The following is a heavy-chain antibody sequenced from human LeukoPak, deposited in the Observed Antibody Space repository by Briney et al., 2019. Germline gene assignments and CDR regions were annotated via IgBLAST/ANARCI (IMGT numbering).Heavy chain of an antibody. CDR3: ARRGMLSYYFDY. CDR2: ISDSGGST. V-gene: IGHV3-23*01. CDR1: GFTSSSYA. Sequence: PGGSLRLSCAASGFTSSSYAMSWVRQAPGKGLEWVSAISDSGGSTYYADSVKGRFTISRDNSKNTLYLQMNSLRAEDTAVYYCARRGMLSYYFDYWGQGTLVTVSS. J-gene: IGHJ4*02. D-gene: IGHD2-8*01.